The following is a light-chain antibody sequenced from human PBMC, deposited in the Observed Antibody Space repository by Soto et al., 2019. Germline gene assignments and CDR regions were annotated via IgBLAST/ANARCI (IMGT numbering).Light chain of an antibody. CDR3: CSYAGSSTYV. J-gene: IGLJ1*01. Sequence: QSALTQPASLSGSPGQSITISCTGTRSEVGSYNLVSWYQQHPAKAPKVMIYEVSKRPSGVLNRFSGSKSGSTASLTISGLQAEDEADYYCCSYAGSSTYVFGTGTKVTVL. CDR2: EVS. V-gene: IGLV2-23*02. CDR1: RSEVGSYNL.